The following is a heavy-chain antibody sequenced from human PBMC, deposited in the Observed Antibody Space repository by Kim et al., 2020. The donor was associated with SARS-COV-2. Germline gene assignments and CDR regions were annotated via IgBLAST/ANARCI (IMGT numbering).Heavy chain of an antibody. V-gene: IGHV4-39*01. CDR2: IYYSGST. D-gene: IGHD5-18*01. CDR1: GGSISSSSYY. Sequence: SETLSLTCTVSGGSISSSSYYWGWIRQPPGKGLEWIGSIYYSGSTYYNPSLKSRVTISVDTSKNQFSLKLSSVTAADTAVYYCARQDTRHYGMDVWGQGT. J-gene: IGHJ6*02. CDR3: ARQDTRHYGMDV.